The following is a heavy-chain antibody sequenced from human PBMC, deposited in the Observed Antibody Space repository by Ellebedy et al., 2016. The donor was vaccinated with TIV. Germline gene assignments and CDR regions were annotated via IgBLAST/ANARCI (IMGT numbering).Heavy chain of an antibody. J-gene: IGHJ4*02. V-gene: IGHV4-39*01. CDR2: IYYSGST. D-gene: IGHD5-12*01. Sequence: SETLSLXXTVSGGSISSTSYYWGWIRQPPGKGLEWIGSIYYSGSTYYNPSLKSRVTISVDTSKNQFSLKLSSVTAADTAAYYCARRALSGYSPDYWGQGTLVTVSS. CDR1: GGSISSTSYY. CDR3: ARRALSGYSPDY.